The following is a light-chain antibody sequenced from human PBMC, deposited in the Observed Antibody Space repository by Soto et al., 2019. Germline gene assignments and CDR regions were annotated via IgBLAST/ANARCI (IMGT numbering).Light chain of an antibody. CDR1: SSNIGSNT. J-gene: IGLJ3*02. Sequence: QSVLTQPPSASGTPGQRVTISCSGSSSNIGSNTVNWYQQLPGTAPKLLIYSNNQRPSGVPDRFSGSKSGTSASLAISGLQSEDESDYYCAALEDSLNAGVFGGGTKLTVL. CDR2: SNN. V-gene: IGLV1-44*01. CDR3: AALEDSLNAGV.